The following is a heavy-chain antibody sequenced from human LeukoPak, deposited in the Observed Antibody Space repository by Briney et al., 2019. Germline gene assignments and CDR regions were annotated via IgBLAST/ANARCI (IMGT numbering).Heavy chain of an antibody. V-gene: IGHV3-48*01. D-gene: IGHD4-17*01. CDR1: GFTFSSYS. J-gene: IGHJ3*02. CDR3: AKARYGDTTLMDAFDI. Sequence: GGSLRLSCAASGFTFSSYSMNWVRQAPGKGLEWVPYISSSSSTIYYADSVKGRFTISRDNAKNSLYLQMNSLRAEDTAVYYCAKARYGDTTLMDAFDIWGQGTMVTVSS. CDR2: ISSSSSTI.